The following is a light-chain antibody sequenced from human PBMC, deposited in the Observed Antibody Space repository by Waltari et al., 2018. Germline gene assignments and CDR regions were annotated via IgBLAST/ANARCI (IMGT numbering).Light chain of an antibody. CDR2: KAS. Sequence: DIQMTQSPSSLSASVGDRVTITCQASQCISNNLAWYQQKPGKVPKLLIYKASNLQSGVPSRFSGSGSGTDFTLTISSLQPEDFATYYCQHAYGTPLTFGGGTKVEIK. CDR3: QHAYGTPLT. CDR1: QCISNN. J-gene: IGKJ4*01. V-gene: IGKV1-NL1*01.